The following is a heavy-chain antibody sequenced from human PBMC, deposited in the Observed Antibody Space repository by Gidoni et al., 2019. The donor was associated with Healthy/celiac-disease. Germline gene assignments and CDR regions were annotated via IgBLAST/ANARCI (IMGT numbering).Heavy chain of an antibody. D-gene: IGHD6-19*01. Sequence: QVQLVESGGGLVKPGGSLRRSCEASGFTLSDYYMSWIRQAPGKGLEWVLYISSSSSYTNYADSVKGRFTISRDNAKNSLYLQMNSLRAEDTAVYYCARECTGRSVAGCFYWGQGTLVTVSS. CDR2: ISSSSSYT. CDR3: ARECTGRSVAGCFY. V-gene: IGHV3-11*05. J-gene: IGHJ4*02. CDR1: GFTLSDYY.